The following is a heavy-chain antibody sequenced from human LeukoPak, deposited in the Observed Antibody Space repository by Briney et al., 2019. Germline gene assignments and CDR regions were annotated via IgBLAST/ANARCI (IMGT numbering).Heavy chain of an antibody. CDR2: ISGSGSSI. D-gene: IGHD6-19*01. Sequence: PGGSLRLSCAASGFTFSNYAMSWVRQAPGKGLEWVSYISGSGSSIYYADSVKGRFTISRDNAKNSLYLQMNSLRAEDTAVYYCASAAAVAGFDYWGQGTLVTVSS. V-gene: IGHV3-48*03. J-gene: IGHJ4*02. CDR1: GFTFSNYA. CDR3: ASAAAVAGFDY.